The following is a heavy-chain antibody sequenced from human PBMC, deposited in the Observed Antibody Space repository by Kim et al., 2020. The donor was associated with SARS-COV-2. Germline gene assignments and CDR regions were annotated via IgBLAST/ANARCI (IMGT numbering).Heavy chain of an antibody. V-gene: IGHV3-49*02. CDR2: GGTT. D-gene: IGHD3-16*01. CDR3: SRGLYDY. Sequence: GGTTEYAASVKGKFTISRDDSRSIAYLQMNSLQTDDTAVYYCSRGLYDYWGQGTLVTVSS. J-gene: IGHJ4*02.